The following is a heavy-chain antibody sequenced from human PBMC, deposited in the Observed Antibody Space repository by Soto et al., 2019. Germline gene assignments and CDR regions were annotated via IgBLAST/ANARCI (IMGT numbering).Heavy chain of an antibody. D-gene: IGHD2-15*01. Sequence: GGSLRLSCAASGFTFSSYGMHWVRQAPGKGLEWVAVISYDGSNKYYADSVKGRFTISRDNSKNTLYLQMNSLRAEDTAVYYCVVVVDYYCYGMDVWGQGTTVSVSS. J-gene: IGHJ6*02. V-gene: IGHV3-30*03. CDR1: GFTFSSYG. CDR3: VVVVDYYCYGMDV. CDR2: ISYDGSNK.